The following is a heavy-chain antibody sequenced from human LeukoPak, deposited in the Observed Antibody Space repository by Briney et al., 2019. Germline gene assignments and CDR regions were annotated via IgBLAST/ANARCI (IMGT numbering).Heavy chain of an antibody. D-gene: IGHD4-17*01. J-gene: IGHJ6*02. CDR1: GYGFSTYW. CDR2: IYPSDSDT. CDR3: ARGTVARGYYYHGMDV. V-gene: IGHV5-51*01. Sequence: GESLKTSCKGSGYGFSTYWIGWVRQMPGKGLEWMGIIYPSDSDTRYSPSFQGQVTISADKSISTAYLQWSSLKASDTAIYFCARGTVARGYYYHGMDVWGQGTTVTVSS.